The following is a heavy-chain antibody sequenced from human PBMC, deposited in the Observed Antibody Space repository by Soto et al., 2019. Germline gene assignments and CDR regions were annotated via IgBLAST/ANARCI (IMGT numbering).Heavy chain of an antibody. CDR1: GGTFSSYA. Sequence: AASVKVSCKASGGTFSSYAISWVRQAPGQGLEWMGGIIPIFGTANYAQKFQGRVTITADESTSTAYMELSSLRSEDTAVYYCASGTSQYYDFWSGYLELDYWGQGTLVTVSS. J-gene: IGHJ4*02. V-gene: IGHV1-69*13. CDR3: ASGTSQYYDFWSGYLELDY. D-gene: IGHD3-3*01. CDR2: IIPIFGTA.